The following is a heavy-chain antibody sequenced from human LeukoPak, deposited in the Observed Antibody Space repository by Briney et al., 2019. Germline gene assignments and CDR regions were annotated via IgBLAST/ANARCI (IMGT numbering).Heavy chain of an antibody. CDR2: ISYDGSNK. CDR1: GFTFSSYG. V-gene: IGHV3-30*03. J-gene: IGHJ4*02. CDR3: APDEHY. Sequence: PGRSLRLSCAASGFTFSSYGMHWVRQAPGKGLEWVAVISYDGSNKYYADSVKGRFTISRDNSKNTLYLQMNSLGAEDTAVYYCAPDEHYWGQGTLVTVSS. D-gene: IGHD2-2*01.